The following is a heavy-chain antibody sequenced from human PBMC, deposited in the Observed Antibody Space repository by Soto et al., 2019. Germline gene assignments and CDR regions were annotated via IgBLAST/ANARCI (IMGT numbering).Heavy chain of an antibody. CDR3: LAGETNYFDF. CDR1: GLTLSRYW. CDR2: INSDGGTT. V-gene: IGHV3-74*01. D-gene: IGHD3-10*01. J-gene: IGHJ4*02. Sequence: EVQLVESGGGLVQPGGSLRLSCAGSGLTLSRYWMHWVRQGPWKGLVWVSRINSDGGTTTYADSVKGRFTISRDNAKNTVDLQMNSLRAEDTAVYYCLAGETNYFDFWGQGTLVTVSS.